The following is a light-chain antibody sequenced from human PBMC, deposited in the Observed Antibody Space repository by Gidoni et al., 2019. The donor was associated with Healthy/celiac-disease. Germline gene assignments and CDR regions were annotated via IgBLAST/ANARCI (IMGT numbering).Light chain of an antibody. CDR2: GAS. J-gene: IGKJ1*01. V-gene: IGKV3-15*01. CDR3: QQYNNWPRT. Sequence: EIVMTQSPATLSVSPGESATLSCRASQSVSSNLAWYQQNPGQAPRLLIYGASTRATGIPAMFSGSGSGTEFTLTISSLQSEYFAVYYCQQYNNWPRTFGQGTKVEIK. CDR1: QSVSSN.